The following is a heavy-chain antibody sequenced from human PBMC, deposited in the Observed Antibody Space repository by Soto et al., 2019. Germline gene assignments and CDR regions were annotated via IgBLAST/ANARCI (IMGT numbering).Heavy chain of an antibody. J-gene: IGHJ4*02. V-gene: IGHV3-15*07. Sequence: GGSLRLSCAASGFTFSKAWINWVRQAPGQGLEWVGRIKSKADGGTTDYAAPVKGRFAISRDDSKNIVYLQMNSLKIEDTSASTAYMELSSLRSEDTAVYYCARTTMVRGVLFDYWGQGTLVTVSS. CDR2: IKSKADGGTT. CDR1: GFTFSKAW. CDR3: YMELSSLRSEDTAVYYCARTTMVRGVLFDY. D-gene: IGHD3-10*01.